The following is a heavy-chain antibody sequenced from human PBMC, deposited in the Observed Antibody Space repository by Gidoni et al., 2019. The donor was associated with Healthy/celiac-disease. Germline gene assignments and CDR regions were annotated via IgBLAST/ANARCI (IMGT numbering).Heavy chain of an antibody. CDR2: ISGSGGST. Sequence: EVQLVESGGGMVQPGGSLRLSWAASGFTFSSYAMSWVRQAPGKGLEWVSAISGSGGSTYYADSVKGRFTISRDNSKNTLYLQMNSLRAEDTAVYYCATDNHRIAVAGTGPYWVQGTLVTVSS. V-gene: IGHV3-23*04. D-gene: IGHD6-19*01. CDR3: ATDNHRIAVAGTGPY. CDR1: GFTFSSYA. J-gene: IGHJ4*02.